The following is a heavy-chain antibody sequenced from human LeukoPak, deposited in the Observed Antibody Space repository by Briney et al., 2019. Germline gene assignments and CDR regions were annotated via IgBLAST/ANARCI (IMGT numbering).Heavy chain of an antibody. J-gene: IGHJ5*02. CDR2: IYYSGSA. CDR1: GDSISSSSYY. Sequence: SETLSLTCTVSGDSISSSSYYWGWIRQPPGKGLEWIGSIYYSGSAYYNPSLKSRVTISVDTSNNQFSLRLTSVTAADTAVYYCARHGPVSCFDPWGQGTLVTVSS. CDR3: ARHGPVSCFDP. V-gene: IGHV4-39*01.